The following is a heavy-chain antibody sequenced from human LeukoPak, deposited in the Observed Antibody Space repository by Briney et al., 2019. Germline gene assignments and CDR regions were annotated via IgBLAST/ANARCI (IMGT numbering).Heavy chain of an antibody. J-gene: IGHJ5*02. Sequence: SETLSLTCSVSGASVSDGNYYWSWIRQPPGKGLEWIGYMFYSESTKYNPSLKSRVTISVDKSKNQFSLHMSSVTAADTAVYYCARLLYYGSGSYYNWFDPWGQGTLVTVS. CDR1: GASVSDGNYY. CDR3: ARLLYYGSGSYYNWFDP. CDR2: MFYSEST. D-gene: IGHD3-10*01. V-gene: IGHV4-61*01.